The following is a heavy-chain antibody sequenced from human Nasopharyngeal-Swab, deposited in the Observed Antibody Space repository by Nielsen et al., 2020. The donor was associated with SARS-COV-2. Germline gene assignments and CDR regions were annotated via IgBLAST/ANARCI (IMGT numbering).Heavy chain of an antibody. CDR1: GFTFSSYA. J-gene: IGHJ4*02. D-gene: IGHD5-18*01. CDR3: AKDSSASSYGDDFDY. Sequence: GGSLRLSCAASGFTFSSYAMSWVRQAPGKGLEWVSAISGSGGSTYYADSVKGRFTISRDNSKNTLYLQMNSLGAEDTAVYYCAKDSSASSYGDDFDYWGQGTLVTVSS. V-gene: IGHV3-23*01. CDR2: ISGSGGST.